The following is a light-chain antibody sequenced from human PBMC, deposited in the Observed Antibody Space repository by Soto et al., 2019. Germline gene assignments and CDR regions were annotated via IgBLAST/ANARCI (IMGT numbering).Light chain of an antibody. V-gene: IGKV1-39*01. Sequence: DIQMTQFPSSLSASVGDRVSISCRASQSISTYLNWYQQKPGKAPKLLIYGASSLQSEVPSRFSGSGSRTDFTLTISSMQPEDFATYYCQQSHSIPYTFGQGTQLEIK. CDR1: QSISTY. CDR2: GAS. CDR3: QQSHSIPYT. J-gene: IGKJ2*01.